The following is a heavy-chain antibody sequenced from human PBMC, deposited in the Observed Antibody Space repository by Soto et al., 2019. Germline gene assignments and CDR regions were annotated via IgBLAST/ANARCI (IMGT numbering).Heavy chain of an antibody. J-gene: IGHJ6*02. CDR3: AAPSDCSSTSCPSRRSSYYYYGMDV. V-gene: IGHV5-51*01. CDR1: GYSFTSYW. Sequence: GESLKISCKGSGYSFTSYWIGWVRQIPGKGLEWMGIIYPGDSDTRYSPSFQGQVTISADKSISTAYLQWSSLKASDTAMYYCAAPSDCSSTSCPSRRSSYYYYGMDVWGQGTTVTVSS. CDR2: IYPGDSDT. D-gene: IGHD2-2*01.